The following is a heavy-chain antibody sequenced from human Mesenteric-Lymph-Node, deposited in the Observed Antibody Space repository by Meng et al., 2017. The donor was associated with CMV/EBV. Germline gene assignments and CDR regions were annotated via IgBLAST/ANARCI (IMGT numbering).Heavy chain of an antibody. CDR2: ITSDGNTK. V-gene: IGHV3-30*03. J-gene: IGHJ4*02. Sequence: GESLKISCAASGFIFSNHVMHWVRQAPGKGLEWMAAITSDGNTKYYGNSARGRFTISRDNAKNTVSLEMESLRPEDTAVYYCARELKLRVNFDNWGQGTLVTVSS. CDR3: ARELKLRVNFDN. D-gene: IGHD1-1*01. CDR1: GFIFSNHV.